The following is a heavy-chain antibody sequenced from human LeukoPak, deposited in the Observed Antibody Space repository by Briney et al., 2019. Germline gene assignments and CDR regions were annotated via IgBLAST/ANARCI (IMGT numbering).Heavy chain of an antibody. Sequence: ASVKVSCKASGGTFSSYAISWVRQAPGQGLEWMGGIIPIFGTANYAQKFQGRVTITTDESTSTAYMELSSLRSEDTAVYYCATPGGKYGAGYYYYMDVWGQGTTVTVSS. J-gene: IGHJ6*03. CDR2: IIPIFGTA. CDR3: ATPGGKYGAGYYYYMDV. CDR1: GGTFSSYA. D-gene: IGHD3-16*01. V-gene: IGHV1-69*05.